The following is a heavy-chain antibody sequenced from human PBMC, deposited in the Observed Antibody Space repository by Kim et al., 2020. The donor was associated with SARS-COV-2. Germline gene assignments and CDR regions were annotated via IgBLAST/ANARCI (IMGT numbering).Heavy chain of an antibody. V-gene: IGHV3-23*01. CDR2: ISGSGGST. CDR1: GFTFSSYA. CDR3: AKGVIPVFIMGYFDY. J-gene: IGHJ4*02. D-gene: IGHD2-21*01. Sequence: GGSLRLSCAASGFTFSSYAMSWVRQAPGKGLEWVSAISGSGGSTYYADSVKGRFTISRDNSKNTLYLQMNSLRAEDTAVYYCAKGVIPVFIMGYFDYWGQGTLVTVSS.